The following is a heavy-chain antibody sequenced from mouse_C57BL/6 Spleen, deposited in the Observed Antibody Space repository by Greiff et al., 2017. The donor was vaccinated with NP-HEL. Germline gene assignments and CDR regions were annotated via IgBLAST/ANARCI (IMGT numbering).Heavy chain of an antibody. CDR1: GYTFTSYW. CDR2: IDPSDSYT. J-gene: IGHJ4*01. CDR3: ARSVGDGSSYGYAMDY. Sequence: QVQLQQPGAELVMPGASVKLSCKASGYTFTSYWMHWVKQRPGQGLEWIGEIDPSDSYTNYNQKFKGKSTLTVDKSSSTAYMQLSSLTSEDSAVYYCARSVGDGSSYGYAMDYWGQGTSVTVSS. V-gene: IGHV1-69*01. D-gene: IGHD1-1*01.